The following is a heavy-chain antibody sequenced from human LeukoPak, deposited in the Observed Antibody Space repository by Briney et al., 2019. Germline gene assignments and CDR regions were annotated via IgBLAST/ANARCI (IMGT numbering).Heavy chain of an antibody. CDR1: GYTFTSYD. Sequence: ASVKVSCKASGYTFTSYDINWVRQATGQGLGWMGWISAYNGNTNYAQKLQGRVTMTTDTSTSTAYMELRSLRSDDTAVYYCARDGTVGATHPYYYYYYMDVWGKGTTVTISS. D-gene: IGHD1-26*01. J-gene: IGHJ6*03. CDR3: ARDGTVGATHPYYYYYYMDV. V-gene: IGHV1-18*01. CDR2: ISAYNGNT.